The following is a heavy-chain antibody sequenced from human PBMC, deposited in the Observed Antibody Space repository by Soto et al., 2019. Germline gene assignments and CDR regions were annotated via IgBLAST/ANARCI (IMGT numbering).Heavy chain of an antibody. Sequence: QVQLVQSGAEVKKPGSSVKVSCQASGGTFSSYTINWVRQAPGQGLEWMGRIIPILGKTNYAQKFQVRVTIIVDKSTSTAYMELSSLRSEDTAVYYCAKTVQEQPIDYWGQGTLVTVSS. CDR2: IIPILGKT. V-gene: IGHV1-69*02. D-gene: IGHD6-13*01. CDR1: GGTFSSYT. J-gene: IGHJ4*02. CDR3: AKTVQEQPIDY.